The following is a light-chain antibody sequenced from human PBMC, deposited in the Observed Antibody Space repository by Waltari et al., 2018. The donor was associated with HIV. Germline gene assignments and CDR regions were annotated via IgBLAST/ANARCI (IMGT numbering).Light chain of an antibody. CDR2: RDN. J-gene: IGLJ1*01. V-gene: IGLV1-47*01. CDR3: ATWDGSLGAFFV. Sequence: QSVLTQPPSASGTPGQRVTISGSGSPSNVGTNFVSWYQHLPGAAPKLLMYRDNRRPSGVPDRFSGSKSGASASLAISGLRSEDEGDYYCATWDGSLGAFFVFGVGTKVTVL. CDR1: PSNVGTNF.